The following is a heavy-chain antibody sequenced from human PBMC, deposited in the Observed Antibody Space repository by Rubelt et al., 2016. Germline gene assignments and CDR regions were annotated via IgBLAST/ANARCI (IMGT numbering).Heavy chain of an antibody. CDR1: GGSFSGYY. CDR2: INHSGST. V-gene: IGHV4-34*01. Sequence: QVQLQQWGAGLLKPSETLSLTCAVYGGSFSGYYWSWIRQPPGKGLECIGEINHSGSTNYNPSLKSRVTISVDTSKNQFSLKLSSVTAADTAVYYCARGSSIAARGYFDYWGQGTRVTVSS. CDR3: ARGSSIAARGYFDY. D-gene: IGHD6-6*01. J-gene: IGHJ4*02.